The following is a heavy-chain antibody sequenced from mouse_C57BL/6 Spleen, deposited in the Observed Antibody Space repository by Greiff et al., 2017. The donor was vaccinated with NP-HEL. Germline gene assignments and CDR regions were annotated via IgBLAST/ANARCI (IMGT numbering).Heavy chain of an antibody. CDR3: TRGGLFDY. D-gene: IGHD3-3*01. Sequence: VQVVESGAELVRPGASVTLSCKASGYTFTDYEMHWVKQTPVHGLEWIGAIDPETGGTAYNQKFKGKAILTADKSSSTAYMELRSLTSEDSAVYYCTRGGLFDYWGQGTTLTVSS. CDR1: GYTFTDYE. V-gene: IGHV1-15*01. J-gene: IGHJ2*01. CDR2: IDPETGGT.